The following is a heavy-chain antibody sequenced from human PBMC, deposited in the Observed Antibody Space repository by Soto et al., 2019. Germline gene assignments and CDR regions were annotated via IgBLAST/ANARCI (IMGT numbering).Heavy chain of an antibody. CDR2: ISGHDGNT. J-gene: IGHJ3*02. CDR1: GYRLTSYG. Sequence: ASVKVSCKASGYRLTSYGISWVRQAPGQRLEWMGWISGHDGNTKYSQKVQGRVTITRDTSASTAYMELRSLRSEDTAVYHCARTTLAIDAFDIWGQGTMVTVSS. V-gene: IGHV1-18*01. CDR3: ARTTLAIDAFDI. D-gene: IGHD1-1*01.